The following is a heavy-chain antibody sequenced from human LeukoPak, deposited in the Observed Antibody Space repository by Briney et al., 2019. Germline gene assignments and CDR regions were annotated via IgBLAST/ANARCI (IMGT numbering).Heavy chain of an antibody. CDR2: IWYDGSNK. D-gene: IGHD1-7*01. J-gene: IGHJ6*02. Sequence: QPGGSLIISCAASPFTSCRYGMRWVRQAPGKGLEWVAVIWYDGSNKYYADSVKGRFTISRDNSKNTLYLQMNSLRAADTAVYYCASTNAYNRDYSYYYGMDVCGQGPTVTVSS. CDR3: ASTNAYNRDYSYYYGMDV. CDR1: PFTSCRYG. V-gene: IGHV3-33*08.